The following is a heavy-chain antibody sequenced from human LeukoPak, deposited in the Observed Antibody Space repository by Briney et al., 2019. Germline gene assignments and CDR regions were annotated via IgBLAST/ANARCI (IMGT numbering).Heavy chain of an antibody. V-gene: IGHV4-34*01. D-gene: IGHD3-22*01. J-gene: IGHJ5*01. CDR2: TSHRGST. CDR1: GGPFIAYA. Sequence: SETLSLTFSVYGGPFIAYAWNCIRQSPGKGLEWIGETSHRGSTNYNPSLQSRVTMSVDTSNKQFSLSLTSLTVADTAVYYCVSTYARSGELLVSWAQGTLVTVSS. CDR3: VSTYARSGELLVS.